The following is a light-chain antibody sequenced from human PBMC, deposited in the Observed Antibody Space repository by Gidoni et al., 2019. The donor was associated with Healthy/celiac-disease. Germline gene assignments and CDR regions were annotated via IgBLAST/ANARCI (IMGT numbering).Light chain of an antibody. CDR2: DAS. J-gene: IGKJ2*01. CDR1: QSVSSY. CDR3: QQRSNWPPST. Sequence: VLTQSPSTLSLSPGERATLSCRASQSVSSYLAWYQQKPGQAPRLLIYDASNRATGIPARFSGSGSGTDFTLTISSLEPEDFAVYYCQQRSNWPPSTFXQXTKLEIK. V-gene: IGKV3-11*01.